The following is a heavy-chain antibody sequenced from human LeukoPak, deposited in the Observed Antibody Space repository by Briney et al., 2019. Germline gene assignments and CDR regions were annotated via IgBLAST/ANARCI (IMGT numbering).Heavy chain of an antibody. J-gene: IGHJ4*02. Sequence: GESLKISCKGSGYSFTSYWISWVRQMPGKGLEWMGRIDPSDSYTNYSPPFQGHVTISADKSISTAYLQWSSLKASDTAMYYCARHEPEHFSYGDYGLGYWGQGTLVTVSS. D-gene: IGHD4-17*01. V-gene: IGHV5-10-1*01. CDR2: IDPSDSYT. CDR3: ARHEPEHFSYGDYGLGY. CDR1: GYSFTSYW.